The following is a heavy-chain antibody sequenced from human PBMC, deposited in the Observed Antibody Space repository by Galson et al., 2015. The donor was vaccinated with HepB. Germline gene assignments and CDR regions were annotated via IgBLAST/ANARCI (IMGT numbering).Heavy chain of an antibody. V-gene: IGHV4-39*01. Sequence: TLSLTCTVSGGSISSSSYYWGWIRQPPGKGLEWIGSIYYSGSTYYNPSLKSRVTISVDTSKNQFSLKLSSVTAADTAVYYCARHLSCGSDCYSFDYWGQGTLVTVSS. CDR2: IYYSGST. CDR1: GGSISSSSYY. J-gene: IGHJ4*02. D-gene: IGHD2-21*02. CDR3: ARHLSCGSDCYSFDY.